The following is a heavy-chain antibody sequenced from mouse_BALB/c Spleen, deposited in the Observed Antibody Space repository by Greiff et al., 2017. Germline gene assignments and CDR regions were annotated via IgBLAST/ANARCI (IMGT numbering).Heavy chain of an antibody. J-gene: IGHJ4*01. V-gene: IGHV5-17*02. CDR3: ARSYAYAMDY. CDR2: ISSGSSTI. D-gene: IGHD6-5*01. Sequence: EVQGVESGGGLVKPGGSLKLSCAASGFTFSSYAMSWVRQTPEKRLEWVASISSGSSTIYYADTVKGRFTISRDNPKNTLFLQMTSLRSEDTAMYYCARSYAYAMDYWGQGTSVTVSS. CDR1: GFTFSSYA.